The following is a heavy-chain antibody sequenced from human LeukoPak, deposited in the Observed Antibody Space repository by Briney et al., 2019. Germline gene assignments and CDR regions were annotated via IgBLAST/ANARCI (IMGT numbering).Heavy chain of an antibody. CDR2: ISGSGGST. V-gene: IGHV3-23*01. CDR1: GFTFSSYA. J-gene: IGHJ4*02. D-gene: IGHD6-19*01. CDR3: AKSDSIAVAGAYLDY. Sequence: GGSLRLSCAASGFTFSSYAMSWVREAPGKGLGWVSAISGSGGSTYYADSVKGRFTISRDNSKNTLYLQMNSLRAEDTAVYYCAKSDSIAVAGAYLDYWGQGTLVTVSS.